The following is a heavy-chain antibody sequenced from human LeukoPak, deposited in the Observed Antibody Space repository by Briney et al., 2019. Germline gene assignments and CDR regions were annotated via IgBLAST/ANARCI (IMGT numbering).Heavy chain of an antibody. D-gene: IGHD3-10*01. J-gene: IGHJ5*02. Sequence: SETLSLTCAVSGGSISSGGYSWSWIRQPPGKGLEWIGYIYHSGSTYYNPSLKSRVTISVDRSKNQFSLKLSSVTAADTAVYYCAREVTMVRGAPTRPYNWFDPWGQGTLVTVSS. CDR1: GGSISSGGYS. CDR3: AREVTMVRGAPTRPYNWFDP. V-gene: IGHV4-30-2*01. CDR2: IYHSGST.